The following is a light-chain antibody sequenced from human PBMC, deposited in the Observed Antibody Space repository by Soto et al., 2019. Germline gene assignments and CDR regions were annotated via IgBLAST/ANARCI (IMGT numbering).Light chain of an antibody. J-gene: IGLJ1*01. CDR3: ATWDSRLSSTV. CDR1: NTNIGNHF. V-gene: IGLV1-51*01. CDR2: DND. Sequence: QSALTQPPSLFAAPGQNVTISCSGSNTNIGNHFVSWYQQLPGTAPRLLIYDNDNRPSGIPDRFSGSKSGTSASLGITGLQTGDEADYYCATWDSRLSSTVFGSGTKVTVL.